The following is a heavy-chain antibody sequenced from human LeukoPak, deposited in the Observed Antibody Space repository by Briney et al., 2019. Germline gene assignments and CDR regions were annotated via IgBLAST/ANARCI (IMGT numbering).Heavy chain of an antibody. Sequence: ASVKVSCKASGYIFTTYYMHWVRQAPGQGLEWMEIINPSDGSTNYAQNFQGRVTMTRDTSTSTVYMELSSLRSEDTAIYYCARDMYTSGRGYWGQGTLVTVSS. D-gene: IGHD6-19*01. V-gene: IGHV1-46*01. CDR1: GYIFTTYY. CDR3: ARDMYTSGRGY. CDR2: INPSDGST. J-gene: IGHJ4*02.